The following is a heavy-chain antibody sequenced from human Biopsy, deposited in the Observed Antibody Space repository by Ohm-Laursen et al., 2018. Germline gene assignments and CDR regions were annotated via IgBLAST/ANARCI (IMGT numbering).Heavy chain of an antibody. CDR3: ARGRGYCGGDCYPTYYYNYGMDV. J-gene: IGHJ6*02. CDR2: INHSGST. V-gene: IGHV4-34*01. Sequence: SDTLSLTCAVYGGSFSDYYWSWIRQPPGKGLEWIGEINHSGSTNNNPSLKSRVTISVDTSKNQFSLKVSSVTAADTAVYYCARGRGYCGGDCYPTYYYNYGMDVWGQGTTVTVSS. CDR1: GGSFSDYY. D-gene: IGHD2-21*02.